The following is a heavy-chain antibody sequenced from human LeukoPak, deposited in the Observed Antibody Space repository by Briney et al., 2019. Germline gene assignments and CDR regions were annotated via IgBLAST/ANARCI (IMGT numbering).Heavy chain of an antibody. V-gene: IGHV1-3*01. Sequence: ASVKVSCKASGYTFTSYAMHWVRQAPGQRLEWMGWINAGNGNTKYSQKFQGRVTITRDTSASTAYMELSSLRSEDTAVYYCARVKWMVRGFDYWGQGTLVTVSS. D-gene: IGHD3-10*01. CDR1: GYTFTSYA. CDR2: INAGNGNT. CDR3: ARVKWMVRGFDY. J-gene: IGHJ4*02.